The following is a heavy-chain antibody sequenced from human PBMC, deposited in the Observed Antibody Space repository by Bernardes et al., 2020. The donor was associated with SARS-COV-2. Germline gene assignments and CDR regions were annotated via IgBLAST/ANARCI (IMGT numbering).Heavy chain of an antibody. V-gene: IGHV3-66*01. CDR3: ASVMATWDRGLFSNTYYFYGLDA. Sequence: GGSLRLSRAASGLTVSDNYMTWVRQAPGKGLEWVALMYSGGSTYYADSVKGRFTVSRDNSKNKLYLQMHSLRAEDTAVYYWASVMATWDRGLFSNTYYFYGLDAWGQGTTVTVSS. CDR1: GLTVSDNY. J-gene: IGHJ6*02. D-gene: IGHD3-10*01. CDR2: MYSGGST.